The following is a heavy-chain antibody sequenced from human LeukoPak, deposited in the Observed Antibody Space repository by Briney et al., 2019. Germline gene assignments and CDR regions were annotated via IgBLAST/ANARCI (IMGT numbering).Heavy chain of an antibody. CDR2: ISSSGGST. CDR1: GFTFSSYA. CDR3: AKATLTFGGVISSSDY. D-gene: IGHD3-16*02. V-gene: IGHV3-23*01. J-gene: IGHJ4*02. Sequence: GGSLRLSCAASGFTFSSYAMSWVRQAPGKGLEWVSAISSSGGSTYYADSVKGRFTISRDNSKNALYLQMNSLRAEDTAVYYCAKATLTFGGVISSSDYWGQGTLVTVSS.